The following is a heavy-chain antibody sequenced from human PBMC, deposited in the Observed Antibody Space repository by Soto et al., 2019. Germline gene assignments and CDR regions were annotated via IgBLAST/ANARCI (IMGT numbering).Heavy chain of an antibody. CDR1: GGSISSYY. CDR3: ARYFDWYWYFDL. D-gene: IGHD3-9*01. CDR2: IYYSGST. J-gene: IGHJ2*01. Sequence: PSETLSLTCTVSGGSISSYYWSWIRQPPGKGLEWIGYIYYSGSTNYNPSLKSRVTISVDTSKNQFSLKLSSVTAADTAVYYCARYFDWYWYFDLLGRGTLVTVSS. V-gene: IGHV4-59*08.